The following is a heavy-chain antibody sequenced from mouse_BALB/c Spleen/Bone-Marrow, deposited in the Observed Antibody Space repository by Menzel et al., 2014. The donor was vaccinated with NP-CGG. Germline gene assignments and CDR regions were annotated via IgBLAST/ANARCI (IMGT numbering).Heavy chain of an antibody. V-gene: IGHV1-82*01. D-gene: IGHD2-3*01. J-gene: IGHJ4*01. CDR1: GYAFSNSW. CDR2: IYPGDGDT. CDR3: ARSDGYRALDY. Sequence: VKLMESGPELVKPGASVMISCKASGYAFSNSWMNWVKQRPGQGLEWIGRIYPGDGDTYYNGKFKGKATLTADESSSTAYMQLSSLTSVDSAVYFCARSDGYRALDYWGQGTSVTVSS.